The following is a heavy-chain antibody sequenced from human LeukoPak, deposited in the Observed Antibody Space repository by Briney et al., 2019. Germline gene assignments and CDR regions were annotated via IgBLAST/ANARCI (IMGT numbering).Heavy chain of an antibody. D-gene: IGHD5-24*01. V-gene: IGHV3-53*05. CDR1: GFTVSSNY. CDR3: ARDRGGWLLTLDY. J-gene: IGHJ4*02. Sequence: GGSLRLSCAASGFTVSSNYMSWVRQAPGKGLEWVSVIYSGGSTYYADSVKGRFTISRDNSKSTLYLQMNSLRAEDTAVYYCARDRGGWLLTLDYWGQGTLVTVSS. CDR2: IYSGGST.